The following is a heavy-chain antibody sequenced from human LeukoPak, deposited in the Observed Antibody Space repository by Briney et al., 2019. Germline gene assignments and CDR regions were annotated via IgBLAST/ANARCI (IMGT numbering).Heavy chain of an antibody. V-gene: IGHV3-21*01. D-gene: IGHD3-22*01. CDR2: ISSSSSYI. J-gene: IGHJ2*01. CDR1: GFTFSSYS. Sequence: PGGSLRLSCAASGFTFSSYSMNWVRQAPGKGLEWVSSISSSSSYIYYADSVKGRFTISRDNAKNSLYLQMNSLRAEDTAVYYCARPYGDSSGYAWYFDLWGRGTLVTVS. CDR3: ARPYGDSSGYAWYFDL.